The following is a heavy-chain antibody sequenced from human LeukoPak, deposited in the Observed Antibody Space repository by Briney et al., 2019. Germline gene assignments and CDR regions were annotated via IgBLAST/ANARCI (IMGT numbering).Heavy chain of an antibody. Sequence: SETLSLTCTVSGGSISSSSYYWGWIRQPPGKGLEWIGSIYYSGSTYYNPSLKSRVTISVDTSKNQFSLKLSSVTAADTAVYYCARVLWFGEFRYYFGYWGQGTLVTVSS. CDR1: GGSISSSSYY. V-gene: IGHV4-39*01. CDR2: IYYSGST. J-gene: IGHJ4*02. CDR3: ARVLWFGEFRYYFGY. D-gene: IGHD3-10*01.